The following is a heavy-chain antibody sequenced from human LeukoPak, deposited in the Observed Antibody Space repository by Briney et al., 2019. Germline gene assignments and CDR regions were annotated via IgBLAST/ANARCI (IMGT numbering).Heavy chain of an antibody. Sequence: SETLSLTCTVSGGSISSSSYYWGWIRQPPGKGLEWIGSIYYSGSTYYNPSLKSRVTISVDTSKNQFSLKLSSVTAADTAVYYCARGSDGYAPWGQGTLSPSPQ. CDR2: IYYSGST. D-gene: IGHD5-24*01. CDR1: GGSISSSSYY. J-gene: IGHJ5*02. CDR3: ARGSDGYAP. V-gene: IGHV4-39*07.